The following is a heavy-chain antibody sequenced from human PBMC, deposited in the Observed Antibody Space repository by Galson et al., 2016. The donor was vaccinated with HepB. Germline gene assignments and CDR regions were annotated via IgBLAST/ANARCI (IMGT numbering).Heavy chain of an antibody. Sequence: SVKVSCKVSGYPLSDLSMHWVRQAPGKGLEWLGGYVPEDGNTGYAQNFQGRVTMTEDTSTDTAYMELNSLKYEDTAVYYYATGNYYHSGSPTYWGQGTLVTVSS. CDR1: GYPLSDLS. V-gene: IGHV1-24*01. CDR3: ATGNYYHSGSPTY. CDR2: YVPEDGNT. J-gene: IGHJ4*02. D-gene: IGHD3-10*01.